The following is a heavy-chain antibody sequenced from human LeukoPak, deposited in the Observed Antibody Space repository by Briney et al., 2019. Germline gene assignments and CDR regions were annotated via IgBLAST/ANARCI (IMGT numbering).Heavy chain of an antibody. J-gene: IGHJ4*02. Sequence: PGGSLRLSCTASEFTFSDYAMSWVRQAPGKGLEWVSAISDSGGAIYYADSVKGRFTMSRDNSKNSLFLQMNSLRAEDTAVYYCARMGSAAFTDYWGQGTLVTVSS. CDR2: ISDSGGAI. CDR3: ARMGSAAFTDY. V-gene: IGHV3-23*01. CDR1: EFTFSDYA. D-gene: IGHD3-3*02.